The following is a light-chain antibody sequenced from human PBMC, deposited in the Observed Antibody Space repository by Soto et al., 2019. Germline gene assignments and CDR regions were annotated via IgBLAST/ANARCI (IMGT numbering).Light chain of an antibody. J-gene: IGLJ1*01. CDR2: DVS. Sequence: QSVLTQPASVYGSPGQSITISCTGTSSDVGGYNYVSWYQQHPGKAPKLMIYDVSNRPSGVSNRFSGSKSGNTASLTISGLQAEDEADYYCSSYTSSSTLGVFGTGTKVTV. CDR1: SSDVGGYNY. V-gene: IGLV2-14*01. CDR3: SSYTSSSTLGV.